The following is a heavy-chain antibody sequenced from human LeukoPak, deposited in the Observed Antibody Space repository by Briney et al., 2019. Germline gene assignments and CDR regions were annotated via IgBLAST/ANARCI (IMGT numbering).Heavy chain of an antibody. V-gene: IGHV3-48*01. CDR2: ISTSGTTI. CDR1: GFTFSTYS. Sequence: GGSLRLSCAASGFTFSTYSVNWVRQAPGKGLEWVSYISTSGTTIYYADSVKGRFTISRDNAKNSLYLQMNSLRAEDTAVYYCAAAGSDYYYMDVWGKGTTVTVSS. CDR3: AAAGSDYYYMDV. J-gene: IGHJ6*03. D-gene: IGHD6-13*01.